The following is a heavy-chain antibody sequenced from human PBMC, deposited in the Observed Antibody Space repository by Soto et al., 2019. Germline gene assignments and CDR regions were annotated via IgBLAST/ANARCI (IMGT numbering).Heavy chain of an antibody. J-gene: IGHJ4*02. V-gene: IGHV3-53*01. Sequence: GGSLRLSCAASGFTVSSNYMSWVRQAPGKGLEWVSVIYSGGSTYYADSVKGRFTISRDNSKNTLYLQMNSLRAEDTAVYYCARGRIAAAGVFDYWGQGTLVTVSS. CDR1: GFTVSSNY. D-gene: IGHD6-13*01. CDR3: ARGRIAAAGVFDY. CDR2: IYSGGST.